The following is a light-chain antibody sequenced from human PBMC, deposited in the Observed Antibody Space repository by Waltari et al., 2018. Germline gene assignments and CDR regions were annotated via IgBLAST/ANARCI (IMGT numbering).Light chain of an antibody. CDR2: AAS. V-gene: IGKV1-39*01. Sequence: DIQMTQSPSSLSASVGDRVTITCRASQSISSYLNWYQQKPGKAPKLLIYAASSLQSGVPSSFSGSGSGTDFTLTISSLQPEDFATYYCQQSYSTHTFGQGTRLEIK. CDR3: QQSYSTHT. J-gene: IGKJ5*01. CDR1: QSISSY.